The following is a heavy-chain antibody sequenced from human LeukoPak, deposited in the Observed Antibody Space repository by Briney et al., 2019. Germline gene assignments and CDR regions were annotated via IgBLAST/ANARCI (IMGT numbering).Heavy chain of an antibody. D-gene: IGHD3-22*01. J-gene: IGHJ4*02. CDR1: GFIFSDYY. Sequence: SGGSLRLSCAASGFIFSDYYMDWVRQAPGRGVEWVGRTRNKANSYTTHYAASVKGRFTISRDDSKNSLYLQMNSLKTEDTAVYYCAAWDYHGSSGYYSDYWGQGTLVTVSS. V-gene: IGHV3-72*01. CDR2: TRNKANSYTT. CDR3: AAWDYHGSSGYYSDY.